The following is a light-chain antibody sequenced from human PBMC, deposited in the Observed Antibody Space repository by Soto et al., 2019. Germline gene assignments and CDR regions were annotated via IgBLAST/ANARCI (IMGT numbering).Light chain of an antibody. CDR3: QHYNSYSEA. J-gene: IGKJ1*01. CDR1: QTISSW. V-gene: IGKV1-5*03. CDR2: KAS. Sequence: DIEITQSPSTLSGSVGDRVTITCRASQTISSWLAWYPQKPGKAPKLLIYKASTLNSGVPSRFRGSGSGTDCTRPISSLQPDDVATYYCQHYNSYSEAFGQGTKVDIK.